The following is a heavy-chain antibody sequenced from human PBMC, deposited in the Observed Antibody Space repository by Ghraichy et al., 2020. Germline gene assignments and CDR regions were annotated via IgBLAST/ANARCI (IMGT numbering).Heavy chain of an antibody. CDR3: ARHESGLMVYANSRGGIWYFDL. J-gene: IGHJ2*01. D-gene: IGHD2-8*01. CDR1: GGSISSSSYY. V-gene: IGHV4-39*01. Sequence: SETLSLTCTVSGGSISSSSYYWGWIRQPPGKGLEWIGSIYYSGSTYYNPSLKSRVTISVDTSKNQFSLKLSSVTAADTAVYYCARHESGLMVYANSRGGIWYFDLWGRGTLVTVSS. CDR2: IYYSGST.